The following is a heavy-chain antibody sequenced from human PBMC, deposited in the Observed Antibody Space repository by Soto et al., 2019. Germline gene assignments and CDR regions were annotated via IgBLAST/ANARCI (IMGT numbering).Heavy chain of an antibody. CDR2: IRGSGDNT. CDR3: ASLKIYCRGETCYSGYHDY. CDR1: GFVFRTNA. D-gene: IGHD2-15*01. J-gene: IGHJ4*02. Sequence: DEQLVESGGDLGQPGGSLRLSCAASGFVFRTNAMSWVRQRPGQGLEWVSAIRGSGDNTYYADSVKGRFSISRDNSKNTLFLQMNSLRAEDTAMYYCASLKIYCRGETCYSGYHDYWGQGTLVTVSS. V-gene: IGHV3-23*04.